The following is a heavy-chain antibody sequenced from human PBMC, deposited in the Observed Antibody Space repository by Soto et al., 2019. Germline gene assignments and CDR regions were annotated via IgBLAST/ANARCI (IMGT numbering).Heavy chain of an antibody. CDR3: ANGVSQYTPLALFDY. J-gene: IGHJ4*02. D-gene: IGHD5-18*01. Sequence: PVGSLRLSCAASGFTFSSYAMSWVRQAPGKGLEWVSTISGSDGRTYSTDSVKGRFTISRDNSRNTADLQMNSLRVEDTAVYYCANGVSQYTPLALFDYWGRGTLVTVPS. V-gene: IGHV3-23*01. CDR1: GFTFSSYA. CDR2: ISGSDGRT.